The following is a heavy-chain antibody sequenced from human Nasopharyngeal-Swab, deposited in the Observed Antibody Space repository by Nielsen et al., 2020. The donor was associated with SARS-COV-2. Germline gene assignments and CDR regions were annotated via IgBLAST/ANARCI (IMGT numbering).Heavy chain of an antibody. CDR2: ISWNSGSI. J-gene: IGHJ4*02. Sequence: GGSLRLSCAASGFTFDDYAMHWVRQAPGKGLEWVSGISWNSGSIGYADSVKGRFTISRDNAKNSLYLQMNSLRAEDTALYYCAKDSWQGGDHYFDYWGQGTLVTVSS. CDR1: GFTFDDYA. CDR3: AKDSWQGGDHYFDY. V-gene: IGHV3-9*01. D-gene: IGHD2-21*02.